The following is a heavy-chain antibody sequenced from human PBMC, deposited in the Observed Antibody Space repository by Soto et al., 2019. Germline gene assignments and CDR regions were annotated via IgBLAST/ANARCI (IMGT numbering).Heavy chain of an antibody. CDR1: GGSVSSGSYY. J-gene: IGHJ4*02. D-gene: IGHD3-10*01. CDR3: ARDRGGYYYGSGSYYNAQFDY. Sequence: SETLSLTCTVSGGSVSSGSYYWSWIRQPPGKGLEWIGYIYYSGSTNYNPSLKSRVTISVDTSKNQFSLKLSSVTAADTAVYYCARDRGGYYYGSGSYYNAQFDYWGQGTLVTVSS. V-gene: IGHV4-61*01. CDR2: IYYSGST.